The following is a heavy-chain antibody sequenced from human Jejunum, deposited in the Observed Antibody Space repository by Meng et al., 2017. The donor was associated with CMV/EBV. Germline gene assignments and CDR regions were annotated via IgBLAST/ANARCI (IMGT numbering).Heavy chain of an antibody. J-gene: IGHJ4*02. D-gene: IGHD3-3*01. Sequence: QESVPGLVTPSPTLSLPCPASVGSIGSGDYSWRWIRPPPGKGLEWMGYLHDPGSTYYNPSLKSRVDISLGTSRNHFSLTLSSVTAEDTAVYFCARGSIFVSFDSWGQGTLVTVSS. CDR2: LHDPGST. CDR1: VGSIGSGDYS. CDR3: ARGSIFVSFDS. V-gene: IGHV4-30-4*08.